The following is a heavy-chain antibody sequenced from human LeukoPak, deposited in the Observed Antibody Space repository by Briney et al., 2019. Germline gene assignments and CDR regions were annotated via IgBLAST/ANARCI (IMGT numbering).Heavy chain of an antibody. D-gene: IGHD3-9*01. Sequence: GGPLRLSCAASGFTFSSYSMNWVRQAPGKGLEWVSSISSSSSYIYYADSVKGRFTISRDNAKNSLYLQMNSLRAEDTAVYYCARVQTYDILTGYPVDYWGQGTLVTVSS. J-gene: IGHJ4*02. V-gene: IGHV3-21*01. CDR3: ARVQTYDILTGYPVDY. CDR2: ISSSSSYI. CDR1: GFTFSSYS.